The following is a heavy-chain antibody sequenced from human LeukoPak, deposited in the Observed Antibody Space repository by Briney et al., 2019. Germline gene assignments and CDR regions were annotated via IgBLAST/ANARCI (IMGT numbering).Heavy chain of an antibody. J-gene: IGHJ4*02. CDR1: GGSISSYY. CDR2: IYSSGSS. V-gene: IGHV4-59*08. CDR3: ARRSGSGWYIDY. D-gene: IGHD6-19*01. Sequence: PSETLSLTCTVSGGSISSYYWNWIRQPPGKGLEWIGYIYSSGSSNSDPSLKGRVAIPVNTSHNQFSLKLTSVTAADTAVYYCARRSGSGWYIDYWGQGALVTVSS.